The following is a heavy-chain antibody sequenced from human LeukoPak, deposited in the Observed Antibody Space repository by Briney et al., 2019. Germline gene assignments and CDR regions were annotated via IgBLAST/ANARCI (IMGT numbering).Heavy chain of an antibody. D-gene: IGHD2/OR15-2a*01. V-gene: IGHV4-34*01. CDR3: ARLPVIYTKYEFYYYYMDV. CDR2: INHGAIT. Sequence: MPWETLSLTCAVYGASLREYCWTWIRQSPGKGLEWVGEINHGAITTYNPSPKSRVTISLDTSKNQFSLNLISMTAADTAVYYCARLPVIYTKYEFYYYYMDVWGKGTTVTVSS. CDR1: GASLREYC. J-gene: IGHJ6*03.